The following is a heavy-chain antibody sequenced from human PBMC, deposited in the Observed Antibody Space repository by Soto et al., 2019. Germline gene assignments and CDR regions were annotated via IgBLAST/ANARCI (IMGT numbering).Heavy chain of an antibody. Sequence: PSETLSLTCTVSGGSISSGDYYWSWIRQPPGKGLEWIGYIYYSGSTYYNPSLKSRVTISVDTSKNQFSLKLSSVTAADTAVYYCARGGDTAMEYYYYYGMDVWGQGTTVTVSS. CDR3: ARGGDTAMEYYYYYGMDV. D-gene: IGHD5-18*01. CDR2: IYYSGST. CDR1: GGSISSGDYY. J-gene: IGHJ6*02. V-gene: IGHV4-30-4*01.